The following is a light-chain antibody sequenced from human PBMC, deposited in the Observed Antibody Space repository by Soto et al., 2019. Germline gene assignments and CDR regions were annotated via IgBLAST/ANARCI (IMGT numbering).Light chain of an antibody. Sequence: AIRMTQSPSSLSASTGDRVTITCRASQGISSYLAWYQQKPGKAPKLLIYAASTLQSGVPSRFSGSGSGTDFTITISSLQPDDFATYYCQQYNSYSGTFGQGTKVDIK. V-gene: IGKV1-8*01. J-gene: IGKJ1*01. CDR1: QGISSY. CDR3: QQYNSYSGT. CDR2: AAS.